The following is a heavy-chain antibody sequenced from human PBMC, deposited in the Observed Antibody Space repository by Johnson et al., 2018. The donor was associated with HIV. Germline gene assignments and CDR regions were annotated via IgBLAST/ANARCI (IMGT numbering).Heavy chain of an antibody. V-gene: IGHV3-11*01. CDR3: AKSQDRSAYDYDFDL. CDR2: ISSSGSTI. J-gene: IGHJ3*01. Sequence: QVQLVESGGGVVQPGGSLRLSCAASGFTFSDYYMSWIRQAPGKGLEWVSYISSSGSTIYYADSVKGRFTISRDNSKNALYLQMNSLRADDTAIYYCAKSQDRSAYDYDFDLWGQGTMVTVSS. CDR1: GFTFSDYY. D-gene: IGHD5-12*01.